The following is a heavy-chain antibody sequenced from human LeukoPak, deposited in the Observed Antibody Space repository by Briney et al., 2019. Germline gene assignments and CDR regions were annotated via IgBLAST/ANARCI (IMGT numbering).Heavy chain of an antibody. J-gene: IGHJ3*02. CDR1: GYTFTSYY. Sequence: GASVKVSCKASGYTFTSYYMHWVRQAPGQGLEWMGIINPSGGSTSYAQKFQGRVTMTRDTSTSTVHMELSSLRSEDTAVYYCARDIGYSYGPDAFDIWGQGTMVTVSS. CDR2: INPSGGST. D-gene: IGHD5-18*01. CDR3: ARDIGYSYGPDAFDI. V-gene: IGHV1-46*01.